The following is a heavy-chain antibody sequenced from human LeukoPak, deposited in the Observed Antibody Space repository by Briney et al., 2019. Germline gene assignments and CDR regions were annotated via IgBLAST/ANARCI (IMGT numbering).Heavy chain of an antibody. Sequence: GGSLRLSCAASGFTFSNCWMHWVRQAPGKGLEWVSRIESDGSKTRYADSVKGRFTISRDNAKNSLYLQMNSLRAEDTAVYYCASVGYDSSGYYYFDYWGQGTLVTVSS. J-gene: IGHJ4*02. V-gene: IGHV3-74*01. CDR2: IESDGSKT. CDR1: GFTFSNCW. D-gene: IGHD3-22*01. CDR3: ASVGYDSSGYYYFDY.